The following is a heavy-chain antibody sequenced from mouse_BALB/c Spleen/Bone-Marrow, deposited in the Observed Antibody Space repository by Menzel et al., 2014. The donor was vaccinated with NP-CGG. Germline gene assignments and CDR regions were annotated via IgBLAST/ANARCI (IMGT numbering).Heavy chain of an antibody. D-gene: IGHD2-14*01. CDR1: GFNIKDTY. CDR2: IDPANGNT. CDR3: AYYRYDEGGFAS. V-gene: IGHV14-3*02. J-gene: IGHJ3*01. Sequence: EVKLVESGAELVKPGASVKLSCTASGFNIKDTYMHWVKQRPEQGLEWIVGIDPANGNTKYDPKFQGKATITADTSSNTAYLQLSSLTSEDTAVYYCAYYRYDEGGFASWGQGTMVTVSA.